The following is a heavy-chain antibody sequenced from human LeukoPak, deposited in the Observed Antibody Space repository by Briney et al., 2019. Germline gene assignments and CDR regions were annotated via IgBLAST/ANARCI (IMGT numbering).Heavy chain of an antibody. J-gene: IGHJ5*02. CDR3: ARDVIPMVRGVSYWFDP. D-gene: IGHD3-10*01. V-gene: IGHV3-53*01. CDR1: GFTVSSNY. Sequence: GGSLRLSCAASGFTVSSNYMSWVRQAPGKGLEWVSVVYSGGTTYYADSVKGRFTISRDNSKNTLYLQMNSLRAEDTAVYYCARDVIPMVRGVSYWFDPWGQGTLVTVSS. CDR2: VYSGGTT.